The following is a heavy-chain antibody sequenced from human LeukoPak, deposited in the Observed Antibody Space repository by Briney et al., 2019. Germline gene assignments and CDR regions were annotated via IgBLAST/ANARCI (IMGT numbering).Heavy chain of an antibody. CDR2: IYDTGSS. D-gene: IGHD1/OR15-1a*01. Sequence: SETLSLTCTVSGASISGYYWDWIRQSPGKGLEWIAFIYDTGSSNYNPSLTSRVTISVNKSKNQFSLKLKSVTAADTAVYYCAGNRNALGDVNWLDPWGQGTLVTVSS. CDR1: GASISGYY. V-gene: IGHV4-59*01. CDR3: AGNRNALGDVNWLDP. J-gene: IGHJ5*02.